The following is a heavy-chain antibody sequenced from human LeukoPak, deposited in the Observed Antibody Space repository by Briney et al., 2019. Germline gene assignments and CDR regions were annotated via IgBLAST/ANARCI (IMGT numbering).Heavy chain of an antibody. CDR2: MYSRGDT. V-gene: IGHV3-53*01. D-gene: IGHD6-13*01. CDR3: ARDAPQVPAAGVLAS. Sequence: AGGSLRLSCAASGFTVSDNYMSWVRQAPGKGLEWASVMYSRGDTYYAKSVKGRFTFSRDISQNTLYLQMNGLRTEDTAMYYCARDAPQVPAAGVLASWGQGTLVIVSS. CDR1: GFTVSDNY. J-gene: IGHJ5*02.